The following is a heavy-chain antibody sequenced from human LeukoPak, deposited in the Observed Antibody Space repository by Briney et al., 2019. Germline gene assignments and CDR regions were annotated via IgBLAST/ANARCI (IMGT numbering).Heavy chain of an antibody. CDR1: GFTFSDYY. CDR2: ISSSGSTI. D-gene: IGHD3-16*01. V-gene: IGHV3-11*04. J-gene: IGHJ3*02. CDR3: ARDNPLDYDAFDI. Sequence: GGSLRLSCAASGFTFSDYYMSWIRQAPGKGLEWVSYISSSGSTIYYADSVKGRFTISRDNAKNSLYLQMNSLRAEDTAVYYCARDNPLDYDAFDIWGQGTMVTVSS.